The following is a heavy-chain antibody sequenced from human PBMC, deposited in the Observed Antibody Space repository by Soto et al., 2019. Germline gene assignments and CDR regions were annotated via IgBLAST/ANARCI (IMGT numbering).Heavy chain of an antibody. D-gene: IGHD6-13*01. J-gene: IGHJ4*02. Sequence: ASETLSLTCTVSGGSISSNYWTWIRQPPRKGLEWIGYVYNSGSTNYNPSLKSRVTISEDTSKSQFSLKVNSMTAADTAVYYCARYRREAVAGYTLDNWGQGILVTSPQ. CDR2: VYNSGST. V-gene: IGHV4-59*01. CDR1: GGSISSNY. CDR3: ARYRREAVAGYTLDN.